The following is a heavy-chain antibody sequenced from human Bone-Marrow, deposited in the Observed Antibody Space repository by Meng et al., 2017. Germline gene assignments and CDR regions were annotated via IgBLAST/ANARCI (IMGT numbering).Heavy chain of an antibody. V-gene: IGHV3-30*18. Sequence: GESLKISCAASGFSFSNFAMHWVRQAPGKGLERVAVISHDGTKTYYGDSVKGRFTISRDKSKNTLYLQMSSLRADDTAVYYCAKTLVRGSTAYYYYGMDVWGQGTTVTVSS. J-gene: IGHJ6*02. D-gene: IGHD3-10*01. CDR3: AKTLVRGSTAYYYYGMDV. CDR1: GFSFSNFA. CDR2: ISHDGTKT.